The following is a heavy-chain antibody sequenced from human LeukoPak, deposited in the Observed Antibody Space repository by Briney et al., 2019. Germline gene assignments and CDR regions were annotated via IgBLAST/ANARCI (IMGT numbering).Heavy chain of an antibody. CDR3: AKDVSGGGGGYWVDY. Sequence: GGSLRLSCAASGFTSSTYAMHWVRQAPGKGLEWVAVIYYHGTKTYYADSLKGRLTISRDNSKNTLYLEMNSLRAEDTAVYYCAKDVSGGGGGYWVDYWGQGTLVTVSS. CDR1: GFTSSTYA. J-gene: IGHJ4*02. V-gene: IGHV3-33*03. D-gene: IGHD3-22*01. CDR2: IYYHGTKT.